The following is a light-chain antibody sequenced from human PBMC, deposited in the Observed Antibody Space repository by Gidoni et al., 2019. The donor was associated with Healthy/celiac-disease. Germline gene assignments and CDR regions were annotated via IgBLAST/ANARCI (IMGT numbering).Light chain of an antibody. V-gene: IGKV4-1*01. Sequence: DIVMPQSPASLAVSLGERATINCKSSQSVLYSSNNTNYLAWYQQKPGQPPKLLIYWASTRESGVPDRFSGSGSGTDFTLTISSLQAEDVAVYYCQQYYSTPLTFXPXTKVDIK. CDR3: QQYYSTPLT. J-gene: IGKJ3*01. CDR1: QSVLYSSNNTNY. CDR2: WAS.